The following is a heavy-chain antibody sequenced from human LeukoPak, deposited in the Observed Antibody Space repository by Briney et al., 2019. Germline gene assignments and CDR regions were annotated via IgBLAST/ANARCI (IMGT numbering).Heavy chain of an antibody. CDR2: IYHSGST. J-gene: IGHJ4*02. CDR3: AKRNSDYYYYFDY. Sequence: SETLSLTCAVSGYSIGSGYSWGWIRQPPGKGLEWIGSIYHSGSTYYNPSPKSRLTISVDTSKNQFSLRLSSVTAADTAVYYCAKRNSDYYYYFDYWGQGTVVTVSS. V-gene: IGHV4-38-2*01. D-gene: IGHD3-22*01. CDR1: GYSIGSGYS.